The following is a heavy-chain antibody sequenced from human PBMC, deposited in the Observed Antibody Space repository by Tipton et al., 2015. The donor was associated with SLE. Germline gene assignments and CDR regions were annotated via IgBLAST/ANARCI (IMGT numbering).Heavy chain of an antibody. Sequence: LSLTCTVSGGSISSYYWSWIRQPPGKGLGWIGEINHSGSTNYNPSLKSRVTISVDTSKNQFSLKLSSVTAADTAVYYCARGHYGSGRCDYWGQGTLVTVSS. CDR1: GGSISSYY. CDR3: ARGHYGSGRCDY. D-gene: IGHD3-10*01. V-gene: IGHV4-34*01. J-gene: IGHJ4*02. CDR2: INHSGST.